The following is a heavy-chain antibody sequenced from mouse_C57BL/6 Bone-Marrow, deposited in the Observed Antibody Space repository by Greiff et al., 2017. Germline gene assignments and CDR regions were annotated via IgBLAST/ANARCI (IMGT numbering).Heavy chain of an antibody. Sequence: VQLQQSGAELVRPGTSVKMSCKASGYTFTNYWIGWAKQRPGHGLEWIGDIYPGGGYTNYNEKFKGKATLTADKSSSTAYRQFSSLTSEDSAIYYCARFDYDDYYAMDYWGQGTSVTVSS. CDR2: IYPGGGYT. CDR3: ARFDYDDYYAMDY. CDR1: GYTFTNYW. D-gene: IGHD2-4*01. V-gene: IGHV1-63*01. J-gene: IGHJ4*01.